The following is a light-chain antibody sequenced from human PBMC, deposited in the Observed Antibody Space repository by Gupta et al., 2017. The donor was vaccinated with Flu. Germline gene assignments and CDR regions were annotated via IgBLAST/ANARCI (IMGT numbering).Light chain of an antibody. CDR3: SSYTGSNTLYV. CDR1: SSDVGGYNY. CDR2: EVT. J-gene: IGLJ1*01. V-gene: IGLV2-8*01. Sequence: SSDVGGYNYVSWYQQHPGKAPKLMIYEVTKRPSGVPDRFSGSKSGNTASLTVSGLQADDDADYYCSSYTGSNTLYVFGTGTKVTVL.